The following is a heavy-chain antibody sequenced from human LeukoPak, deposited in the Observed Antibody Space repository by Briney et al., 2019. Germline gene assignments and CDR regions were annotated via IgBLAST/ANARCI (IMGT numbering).Heavy chain of an antibody. CDR1: GFTLSGYS. CDR2: LSSDFTTM. V-gene: IGHV3-48*01. CDR3: ARVLLERPGIDSFDL. Sequence: GGSLRLSCAASGFTLSGYSMDWVRQAPEKGLEWVSHLSSDFTTMYYANSVKGRFTISRDNAKNSLYLQMNSLRAEDSAVYYCARVLLERPGIDSFDLWGQGTMVTVSS. D-gene: IGHD1-1*01. J-gene: IGHJ3*01.